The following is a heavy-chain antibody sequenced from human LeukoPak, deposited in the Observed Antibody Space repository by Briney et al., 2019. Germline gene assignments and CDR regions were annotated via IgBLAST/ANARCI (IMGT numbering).Heavy chain of an antibody. CDR2: MSDSGGST. Sequence: GGSLRLSCAAPGFTFSNYAMSWVRQAPGKGLEWVSTMSDSGGSTYYADSVKGRFTISRDNSKSTLYLQMSSLRAEDTAVYHCAKGGSSSWHHFDYWGQGTLVTVSS. J-gene: IGHJ4*02. V-gene: IGHV3-23*01. CDR3: AKGGSSSWHHFDY. CDR1: GFTFSNYA. D-gene: IGHD6-13*01.